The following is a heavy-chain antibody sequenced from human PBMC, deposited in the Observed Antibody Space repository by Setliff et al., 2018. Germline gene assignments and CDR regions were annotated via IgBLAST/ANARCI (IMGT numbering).Heavy chain of an antibody. CDR1: GYTFTSHY. V-gene: IGHV1-46*01. CDR2: INPSSGRT. J-gene: IGHJ2*01. Sequence: ASVKVSCKASGYTFTSHYMHWVRQAPGLGLEWMGTINPSSGRTSYAQKFQGRVTMTRDTSTSTVYMDMSSLRSEDTAVYYCAKDGSSSGSWSFDLWGRGTLVTVS. CDR3: AKDGSSSGSWSFDL. D-gene: IGHD6-13*01.